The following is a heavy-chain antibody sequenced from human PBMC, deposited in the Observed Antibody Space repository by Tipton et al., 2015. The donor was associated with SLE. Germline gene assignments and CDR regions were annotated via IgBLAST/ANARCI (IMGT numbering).Heavy chain of an antibody. V-gene: IGHV3-74*01. Sequence: AVSGFTFRSYWMHWIRQGPGKGLVWVARSSEDGTITSYGDSVKGRFTISKDNSKKTLYLQMNSLRAEDTAQYYCAGDAGGSPFDPWGQGTLVTVSS. J-gene: IGHJ5*02. D-gene: IGHD1-26*01. CDR1: GFTFRSYW. CDR2: SSEDGTIT. CDR3: AGDAGGSPFDP.